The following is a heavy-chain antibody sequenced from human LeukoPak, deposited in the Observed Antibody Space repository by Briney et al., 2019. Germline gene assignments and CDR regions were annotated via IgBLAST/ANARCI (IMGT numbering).Heavy chain of an antibody. D-gene: IGHD2-15*01. V-gene: IGHV1-18*01. CDR2: ISAYNGNT. J-gene: IGHJ5*02. CDR1: GYTLTSYG. CDR3: ARDCNRSTHRYCSGGSPRAPNPQNWFDP. Sequence: ASVKVSCKASGYTLTSYGISWVRQAPGQGGEWMGWISAYNGNTNYAQKLQGRVTMTTDTSTSTAYMELRSLRSDDTAVYYCARDCNRSTHRYCSGGSPRAPNPQNWFDPWGQGTLVTVSS.